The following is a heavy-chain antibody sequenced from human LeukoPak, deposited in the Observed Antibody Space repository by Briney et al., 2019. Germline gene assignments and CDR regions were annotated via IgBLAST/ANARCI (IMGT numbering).Heavy chain of an antibody. CDR3: ARRILLYTTKRWFDP. J-gene: IGHJ5*02. CDR1: GGSFSGYY. V-gene: IGHV4-34*01. D-gene: IGHD2/OR15-2a*01. CDR2: INHSGST. Sequence: SETLSLTCAAYGGSFSGYYWSWIRQPPGKGLEWIGEINHSGSTNYNPSLKSRVTISVDTSKNQFSLKLSSVTAADTAVYYCARRILLYTTKRWFDPWGQGTLVTVSS.